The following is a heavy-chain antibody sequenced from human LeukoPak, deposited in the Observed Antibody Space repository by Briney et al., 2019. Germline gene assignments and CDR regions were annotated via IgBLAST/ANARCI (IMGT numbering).Heavy chain of an antibody. D-gene: IGHD3-3*01. CDR1: GGSISSYY. Sequence: SETLSLTCTVSGGSISSYYWSWIRQPPGKGLEWIGYIYYSGSTNYNPSLKSRVTISVDTSKNQFSLKLSSVTAADTAMYYCARGNYDFWSGYLNWFDPWGQGTLVTVSS. CDR2: IYYSGST. V-gene: IGHV4-59*01. CDR3: ARGNYDFWSGYLNWFDP. J-gene: IGHJ5*02.